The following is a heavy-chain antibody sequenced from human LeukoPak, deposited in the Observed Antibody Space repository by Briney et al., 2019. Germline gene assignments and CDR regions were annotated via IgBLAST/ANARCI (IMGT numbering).Heavy chain of an antibody. CDR2: ISGSGGST. D-gene: IGHD5-12*01. CDR1: GFTFSSNY. Sequence: GGSLRLSCAASGFTFSSNYMSWVRQAPGKGLEWVSAISGSGGSTYYADSVKGRFTISRDNSKNTLYLQMNSLRAEDTAVYYCAKDAGAFSGVFDYWGQGTLVTVSS. CDR3: AKDAGAFSGVFDY. J-gene: IGHJ4*02. V-gene: IGHV3-23*01.